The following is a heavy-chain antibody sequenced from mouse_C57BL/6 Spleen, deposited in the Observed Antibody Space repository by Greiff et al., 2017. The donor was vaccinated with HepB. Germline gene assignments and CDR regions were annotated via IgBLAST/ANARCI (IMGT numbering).Heavy chain of an antibody. D-gene: IGHD2-2*01. CDR1: GYTFTSYW. CDR3: ARYGYDGLYASDY. J-gene: IGHJ4*01. V-gene: IGHV1-61*01. CDR2: IYPSDSET. Sequence: QVQLQQPGAELVRPGSSVKLSCKASGYTFTSYWMDWVKQRPGQGLEWIGNIYPSDSETHYNQKFKDKATLTVDKSSSTAYMQLSILTSEDSAVYYWARYGYDGLYASDYWGQGTSVTVSS.